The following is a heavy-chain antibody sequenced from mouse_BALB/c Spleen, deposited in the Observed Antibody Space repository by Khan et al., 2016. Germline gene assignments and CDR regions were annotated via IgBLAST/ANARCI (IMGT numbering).Heavy chain of an antibody. CDR2: INTYYGDA. CDR3: ARGRYHGEGYYFDY. Sequence: QVQLKQSGAELVRPGVSVKISCKGSGYTFTDYAIHWVKQSHAKSLEWIGIINTYYGDASYNQKFKDKATVTVDTSSSTASMELARLPSEASAIYYCARGRYHGEGYYFDYWGQGTTLTVSS. V-gene: IGHV1S137*01. J-gene: IGHJ2*01. CDR1: GYTFTDYA. D-gene: IGHD2-13*01.